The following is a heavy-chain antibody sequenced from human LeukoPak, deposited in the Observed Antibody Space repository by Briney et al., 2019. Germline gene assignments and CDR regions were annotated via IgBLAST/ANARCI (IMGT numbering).Heavy chain of an antibody. V-gene: IGHV3-11*01. J-gene: IGHJ4*02. CDR3: AKAQQQLVTFDY. CDR2: ISRGGSTV. CDR1: GFTFSDYY. D-gene: IGHD6-13*01. Sequence: GGSLRLSCAASGFTFSDYYMSWIRQAPGKGLEWVSYISRGGSTVYYADSVKDRFTISRDIAKNSLYLQMNSLTADDTAVYYCAKAQQQLVTFDYWGQGTLVTVSS.